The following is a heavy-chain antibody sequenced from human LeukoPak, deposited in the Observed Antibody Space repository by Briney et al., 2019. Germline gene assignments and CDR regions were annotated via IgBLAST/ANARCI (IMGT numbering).Heavy chain of an antibody. CDR1: GFTFSSYA. V-gene: IGHV3-64*02. J-gene: IGHJ4*02. D-gene: IGHD6-19*01. Sequence: GGSVRLSCAASGFTFSSYAMHWVRLSPGKGLEYVSGISSNGGTTSYADSVQGRFTISRDNSKNTLYLQMGSLRGEDMAVYYCAKVGSGWPGYYFDYWGQGTLVTLSS. CDR3: AKVGSGWPGYYFDY. CDR2: ISSNGGTT.